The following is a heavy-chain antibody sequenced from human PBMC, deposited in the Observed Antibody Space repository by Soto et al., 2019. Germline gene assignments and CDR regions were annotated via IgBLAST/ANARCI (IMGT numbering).Heavy chain of an antibody. CDR3: ARAPYGSGSYPRYYYYYMDV. V-gene: IGHV1-18*01. J-gene: IGHJ6*03. D-gene: IGHD3-10*01. CDR1: GYTFTSYG. Sequence: ASVKVSCKASGYTFTSYGISWVRQAPGQGLEWMGWISAYNGNTNYAQKLQGRVTMTTDKSTSTAYMELRSLRSDDTAVYYCARAPYGSGSYPRYYYYYMDVWGKGTTVTVSS. CDR2: ISAYNGNT.